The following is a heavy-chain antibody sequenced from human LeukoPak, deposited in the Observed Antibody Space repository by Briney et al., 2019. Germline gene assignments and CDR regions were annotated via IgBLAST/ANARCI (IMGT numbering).Heavy chain of an antibody. CDR2: IYYSGST. V-gene: IGHV4-61*05. D-gene: IGHD2-2*01. Sequence: PSETLSLTCTVSGGSIRSSYYYWSWIRQPPGKGLEWIGYIYYSGSTNYNPSLKSRVTISVDTSKNQFSLKLSSVTAADTAVYYCARGGDGYCSSTSCYVINWFDPWGQGTLVTVSS. J-gene: IGHJ5*02. CDR3: ARGGDGYCSSTSCYVINWFDP. CDR1: GGSIRSSYYY.